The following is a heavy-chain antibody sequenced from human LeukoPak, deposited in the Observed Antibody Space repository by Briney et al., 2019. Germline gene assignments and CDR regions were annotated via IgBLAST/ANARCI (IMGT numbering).Heavy chain of an antibody. Sequence: GASVKVSCKASGGTFSSYAISWVRQAPGQGLEWMGGIIPIFGTANYAQKFQGRVTITADESTSTAYMELSSLRSEDTAVFYCARSTSKSGVVVVVSAYYYYGMDVWGQGTTVTVSS. J-gene: IGHJ6*02. CDR3: ARSTSKSGVVVVVSAYYYYGMDV. D-gene: IGHD2-15*01. CDR1: GGTFSSYA. V-gene: IGHV1-69*01. CDR2: IIPIFGTA.